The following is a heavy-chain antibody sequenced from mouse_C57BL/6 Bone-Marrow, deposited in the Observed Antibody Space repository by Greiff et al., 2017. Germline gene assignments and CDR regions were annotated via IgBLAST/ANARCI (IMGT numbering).Heavy chain of an antibody. CDR1: GYTFTSYG. CDR3: ARGNSTGLFAY. Sequence: QVQLQQSGAELARPGASVKLSCKASGYTFTSYGISWVKQRTGQGLEWIGEIYPRSGNTYYTAKFKGKATLTADKSSSTAYMELRSLTSEDSAVYFCARGNSTGLFAYWGQGTLVTVSA. CDR2: IYPRSGNT. V-gene: IGHV1-81*01. D-gene: IGHD1-1*01. J-gene: IGHJ3*01.